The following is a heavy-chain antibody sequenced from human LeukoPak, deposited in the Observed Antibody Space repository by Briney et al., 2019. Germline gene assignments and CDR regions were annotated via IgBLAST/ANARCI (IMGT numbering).Heavy chain of an antibody. J-gene: IGHJ3*02. CDR2: IYHSGST. CDR1: GYSISSGYY. V-gene: IGHV4-38-2*02. D-gene: IGHD5-12*01. CDR3: ATSYSGYELGGAFDI. Sequence: SETLSLTCTVSGYSISSGYYWGWIRQPPGQGLEWIGSIYHSGSTYYNPSLKSRVTISVDTSKNQFSLKLSSVTAADTAVYYCATSYSGYELGGAFDIWGQGTMVTVSS.